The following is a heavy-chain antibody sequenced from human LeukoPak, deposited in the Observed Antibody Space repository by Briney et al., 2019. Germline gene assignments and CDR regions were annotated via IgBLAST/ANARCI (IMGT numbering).Heavy chain of an antibody. V-gene: IGHV1-58*02. CDR3: AAEAESGY. J-gene: IGHJ4*02. Sequence: GASVKVSCKASGFTFTSSAMQWVRQARGQRLEWIGWIVVGSGNTNYAQKLQERVTITRDMPTSTAHMELSSLRSEHTAVYYCAAEAESGYWGQGTLVTVSS. D-gene: IGHD6-19*01. CDR2: IVVGSGNT. CDR1: GFTFTSSA.